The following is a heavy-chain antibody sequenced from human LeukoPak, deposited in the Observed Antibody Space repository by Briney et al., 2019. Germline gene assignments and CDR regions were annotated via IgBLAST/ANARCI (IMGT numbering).Heavy chain of an antibody. CDR1: GFTFSNAW. Sequence: GGSLRLSCAASGFTFSNAWMSWVLQAPGKGLEWVGRIKSKTDGGTTDYAAPVKGRFTISRDDSKNTLYLQMNSLKTEDTAVYYCMDYDSSGYSTWGQGTLVTVSS. D-gene: IGHD3-22*01. CDR2: IKSKTDGGTT. CDR3: MDYDSSGYST. J-gene: IGHJ5*02. V-gene: IGHV3-15*01.